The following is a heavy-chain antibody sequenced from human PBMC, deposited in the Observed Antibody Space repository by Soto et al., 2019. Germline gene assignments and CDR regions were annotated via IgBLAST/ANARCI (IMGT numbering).Heavy chain of an antibody. V-gene: IGHV1-2*04. CDR1: GYTFTGYY. CDR3: ARGITALGYCSSTSCYPGAYYFDY. Sequence: ASVKVSCKASGYTFTGYYMHWVRQAPGQGLEWMGWINPNSGGTNYAQKFQGWVTMTRDTSISTAYMELSRLRSDDTAVYYCARGITALGYCSSTSCYPGAYYFDYWGQGTLVTVSS. D-gene: IGHD2-2*01. J-gene: IGHJ4*02. CDR2: INPNSGGT.